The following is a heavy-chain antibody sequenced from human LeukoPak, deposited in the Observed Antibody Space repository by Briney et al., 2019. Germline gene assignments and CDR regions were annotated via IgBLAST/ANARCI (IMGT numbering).Heavy chain of an antibody. D-gene: IGHD2-2*02. V-gene: IGHV3-7*01. CDR1: GFTFSSYW. Sequence: GGSLRLSCAASGFTFSSYWMSWVRQAPGKGLEWVANIKQDGSEKYYVDSVKGRFTISRDNAKNSLYLQMNSLRAEDTAVYYCARYCSSTSCSTRGFRFDPWGQGTLVTVSS. J-gene: IGHJ5*02. CDR3: ARYCSSTSCSTRGFRFDP. CDR2: IKQDGSEK.